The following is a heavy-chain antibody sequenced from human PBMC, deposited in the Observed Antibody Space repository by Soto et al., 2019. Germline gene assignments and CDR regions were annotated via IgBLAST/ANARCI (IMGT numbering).Heavy chain of an antibody. V-gene: IGHV4-59*01. J-gene: IGHJ5*02. D-gene: IGHD1-20*01. CDR1: GGSISSYY. CDR3: ARDRDNWNEGGFDP. Sequence: QVQLQESGPGLVKPSETLSLTCTVSGGSISSYYWSWIRQPPGKGLEWIGYIYYSGSTNYNPSLKGRVTISVDINTNQFSLKLSSVTAADTAVYYCARDRDNWNEGGFDPWGQGTLVTVSS. CDR2: IYYSGST.